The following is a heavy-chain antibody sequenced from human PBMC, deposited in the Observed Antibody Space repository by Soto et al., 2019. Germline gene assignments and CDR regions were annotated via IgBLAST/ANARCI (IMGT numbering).Heavy chain of an antibody. CDR3: ARVPWPPVVTAIRHYYFDY. CDR1: GFTFSNYA. CDR2: ISYDGSNK. J-gene: IGHJ4*02. V-gene: IGHV3-30-3*01. Sequence: LRLSCAASGFTFSNYAMHWVRQAPGMVLEWVAFISYDGSNKYYADSVRGRFTISRDNSKNTLYLQMNSLRAEDTALYYCARVPWPPVVTAIRHYYFDYWGQGTLVNVFS. D-gene: IGHD2-21*02.